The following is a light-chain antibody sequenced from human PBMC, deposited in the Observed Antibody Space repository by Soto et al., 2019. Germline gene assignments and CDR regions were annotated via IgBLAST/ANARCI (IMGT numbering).Light chain of an antibody. J-gene: IGLJ1*01. V-gene: IGLV2-14*01. Sequence: QSALTQPASVSGSPGQSITMSCTGTSSDVGAYNYVSWYQQHPGKAPKLMIYEVSDRPSGVSNRFSGSKSGNTASLTISGLQAEDEADYYCSSYTSSSTLVFGTGIKLTVL. CDR1: SSDVGAYNY. CDR3: SSYTSSSTLV. CDR2: EVS.